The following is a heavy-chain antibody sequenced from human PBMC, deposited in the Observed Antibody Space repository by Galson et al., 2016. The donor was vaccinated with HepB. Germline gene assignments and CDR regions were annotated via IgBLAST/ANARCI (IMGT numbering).Heavy chain of an antibody. CDR3: ATSVI. CDR1: GFTFSTYT. D-gene: IGHD5/OR15-5a*01. V-gene: IGHV3-48*02. CDR2: ISPSSDSI. J-gene: IGHJ3*02. Sequence: SLRLSCAASGFTFSTYTMNWVRPAPGKGLEWVSYISPSSDSIYYADSVKGRFTISRDNAKKPLYLQMTSMRDEDTAVYYCATSVIRGQGTMVTVSS.